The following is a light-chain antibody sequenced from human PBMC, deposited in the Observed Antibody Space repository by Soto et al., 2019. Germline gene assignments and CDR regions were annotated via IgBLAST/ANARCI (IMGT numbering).Light chain of an antibody. CDR2: DAS. CDR1: QSISSW. J-gene: IGKJ1*01. Sequence: DIQITQSPSTLAASVEDRVTITCRASQSISSWLAWYQQKPGKAPKLLIYDASSLESGVPSRFSGSGSGTEFTLTISSLQPDDFATYYCQQYNSYSRTFGQGAKVDI. CDR3: QQYNSYSRT. V-gene: IGKV1-5*01.